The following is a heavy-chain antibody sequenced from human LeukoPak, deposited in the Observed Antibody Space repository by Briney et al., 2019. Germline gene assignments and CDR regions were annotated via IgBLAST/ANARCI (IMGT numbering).Heavy chain of an antibody. CDR2: INHSGST. D-gene: IGHD6-19*01. Sequence: PSETLSLTCAVYGGSFSGYYWSWIRQPPGKGLEWIGGINHSGSTNYNPSLKSRVTISVDTSKNQFSLKLSSVTAADTAVYYCARGVAVDYWGQGTLVTVSS. J-gene: IGHJ4*02. V-gene: IGHV4-34*01. CDR3: ARGVAVDY. CDR1: GGSFSGYY.